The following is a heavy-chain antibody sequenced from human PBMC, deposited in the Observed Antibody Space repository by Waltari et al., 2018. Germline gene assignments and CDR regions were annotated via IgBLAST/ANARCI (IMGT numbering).Heavy chain of an antibody. V-gene: IGHV3-7*01. Sequence: EVQLVESGGGLVQPGGSLKLSCAASGFSFSKAGMCWVRQAPGKGLGWVTRIRSDGIEKTYVDSLKRRLTISRDNDENSLYLQMNSLRDEDTGVYYCARHINYARDYWGHGTLVTVSS. D-gene: IGHD1-7*01. CDR3: ARHINYARDY. CDR2: IRSDGIEK. CDR1: GFSFSKAG. J-gene: IGHJ4*01.